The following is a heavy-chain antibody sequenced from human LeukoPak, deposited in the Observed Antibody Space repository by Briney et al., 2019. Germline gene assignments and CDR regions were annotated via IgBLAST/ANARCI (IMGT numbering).Heavy chain of an antibody. CDR3: ARMRQWLAYYFDY. D-gene: IGHD6-19*01. V-gene: IGHV4-34*01. Sequence: SETLSLTCAVYGGSFSGYYWSWIRQPPGKGLEWIGEINHSGSTNYNPSLKSRVTISVDTSKNQFSLKLSSVTAADTAVYYCARMRQWLAYYFDYWGQGTLVTVFS. CDR1: GGSFSGYY. J-gene: IGHJ4*02. CDR2: INHSGST.